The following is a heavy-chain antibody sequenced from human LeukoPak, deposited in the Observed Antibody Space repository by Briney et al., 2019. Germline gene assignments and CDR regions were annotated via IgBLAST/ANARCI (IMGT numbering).Heavy chain of an antibody. V-gene: IGHV3-21*01. D-gene: IGHD6-19*01. Sequence: GGSLRLSCAASGFTFSSYSMNWVRQAPGKGLEWVSSISTSSSYIYYADSVKGPFTISRDNARKSLYLEMNSLRADDTAVYYCARGASVVAGSDNAFDIWGQGTMVTVSS. J-gene: IGHJ3*02. CDR2: ISTSSSYI. CDR1: GFTFSSYS. CDR3: ARGASVVAGSDNAFDI.